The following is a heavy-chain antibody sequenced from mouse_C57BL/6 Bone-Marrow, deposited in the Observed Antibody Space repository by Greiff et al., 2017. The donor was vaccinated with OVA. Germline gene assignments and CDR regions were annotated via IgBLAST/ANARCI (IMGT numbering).Heavy chain of an antibody. V-gene: IGHV1-54*01. J-gene: IGHJ3*01. CDR2: INPGGGGT. D-gene: IGHD5-5*01. CDR3: ARCCSYLFAY. CDR1: GYAFTNYL. Sequence: QVQLQQSGAELVRPGTSVKVSCKASGYAFTNYLIEWVKQRPGQGLEWIGVINPGGGGTNYNEKFKGKATLTAEKSSSTAYMQLSSLTSEDSAVYFCARCCSYLFAYWGQGTLVTVSA.